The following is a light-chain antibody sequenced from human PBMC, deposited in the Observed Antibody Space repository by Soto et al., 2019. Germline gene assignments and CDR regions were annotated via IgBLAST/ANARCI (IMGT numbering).Light chain of an antibody. J-gene: IGKJ5*01. CDR2: GAS. CDR3: QQTHAVPLT. V-gene: IGKV1-39*01. CDR1: QPIADY. Sequence: DVQMTQSPASLSASVGDRVTIACRAGQPIADYLNWYQQKPGEAPKVLIFGASSLRSGVPSRFSGSGYGTDFTLTINNLQPEDFATYYCQQTHAVPLTFVQGTRL.